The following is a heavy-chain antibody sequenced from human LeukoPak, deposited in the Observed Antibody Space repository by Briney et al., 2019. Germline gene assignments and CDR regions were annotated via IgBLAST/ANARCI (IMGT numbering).Heavy chain of an antibody. Sequence: SETLSLTXTVSGGSISSYYWSWIRQPPGKGLEWIGYIYYSGSTNYNPSPKSRVTISVDTSKNQFSLKLNSVTAADTAVYYCARGYYDSSGYWLSYFDYWGQGTLVTVSS. CDR1: GGSISSYY. D-gene: IGHD3-22*01. J-gene: IGHJ4*02. CDR3: ARGYYDSSGYWLSYFDY. CDR2: IYYSGST. V-gene: IGHV4-59*01.